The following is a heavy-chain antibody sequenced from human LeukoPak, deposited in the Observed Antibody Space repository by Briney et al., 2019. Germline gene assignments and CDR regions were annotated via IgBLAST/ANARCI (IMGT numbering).Heavy chain of an antibody. Sequence: SSETLSLTCAVHGGSFSGYYWSWIRQPPGKGLEWIGEINHSGSTNYNPSLKSRVTISVDTSKNQFSLKLSSVTAADTAVYYCARGLLIAARRFDYWGQGTLVTVSS. CDR1: GGSFSGYY. CDR2: INHSGST. J-gene: IGHJ4*02. D-gene: IGHD6-6*01. V-gene: IGHV4-34*01. CDR3: ARGLLIAARRFDY.